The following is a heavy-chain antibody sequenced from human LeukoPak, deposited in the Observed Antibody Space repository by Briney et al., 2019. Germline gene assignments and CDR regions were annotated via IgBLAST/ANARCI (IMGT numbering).Heavy chain of an antibody. CDR3: ATTPTVVVPAAFDY. CDR2: FDPEDGET. J-gene: IGHJ4*02. D-gene: IGHD2-2*01. Sequence: LEASVKVSCKVSGYTLTELSMHWVRQAPGKGLEWMGGFDPEDGETIYAQKFQGRVTMTEDTSTDTAYMELSSLRSEDTAVYYCATTPTVVVPAAFDYWGQGTLVTVSS. CDR1: GYTLTELS. V-gene: IGHV1-24*01.